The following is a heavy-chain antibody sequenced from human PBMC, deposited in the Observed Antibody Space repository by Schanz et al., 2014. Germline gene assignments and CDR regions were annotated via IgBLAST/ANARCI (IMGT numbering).Heavy chain of an antibody. Sequence: EVQLVESGGGLVQPGGSLRLSCAASGFTFSSYGMNWVRQAPGKGLEWVSAISGSGGSTYYADSVKGRFTISRDNSKNNTKKTLYVKRSSLGAEDAAVYCYAKTNSGAHGAFDIWGQGTMVTVSS. CDR1: GFTFSSYG. V-gene: IGHV3-23*04. CDR2: ISGSGGST. D-gene: IGHD3-10*01. J-gene: IGHJ3*02. CDR3: AKTNSGAHGAFDI.